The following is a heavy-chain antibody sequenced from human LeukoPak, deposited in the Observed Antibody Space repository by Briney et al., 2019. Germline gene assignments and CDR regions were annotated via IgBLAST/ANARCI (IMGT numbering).Heavy chain of an antibody. CDR1: GYSFTSYW. CDR3: ARRRPGYCSGGSCYGYYFDY. J-gene: IGHJ4*02. V-gene: IGHV5-51*01. D-gene: IGHD2-15*01. CDR2: IYPGDSDS. Sequence: GESLQISCKGSGYSFTSYWIGWGRQMPGKGLEWMGIIYPGDSDSRNSPSFQGQVTISADKSISTAYLQWSSLEASDTAMYYCARRRPGYCSGGSCYGYYFDYWGQGTLVTVSS.